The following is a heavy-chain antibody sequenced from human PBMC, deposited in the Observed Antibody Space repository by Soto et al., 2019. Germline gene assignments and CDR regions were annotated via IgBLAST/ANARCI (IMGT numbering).Heavy chain of an antibody. J-gene: IGHJ1*01. V-gene: IGHV1-8*01. CDR3: ARSPRNYYALGSYSYFRH. CDR2: MNPNNGNT. Sequence: QVQLVQSGAEVKKPGASVKVSCKASGYTFTSYDISWVRQATGQGLEWMGWMNPNNGNTDYAPKFQGRVTMTMHTSIGTADMELSSLRSEDTAVYYCARSPRNYYALGSYSYFRHWGQGTLVTVSS. D-gene: IGHD3-10*01. CDR1: GYTFTSYD.